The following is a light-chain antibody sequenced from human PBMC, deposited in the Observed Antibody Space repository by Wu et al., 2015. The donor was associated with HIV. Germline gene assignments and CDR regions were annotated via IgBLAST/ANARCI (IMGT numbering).Light chain of an antibody. CDR2: AAS. CDR1: QSINSNS. Sequence: EIVLTQSPGTLSLSLGERATLSCRASQSINSNSLAWYQQKPGQAPRLLIYAASDRATDIPDRFSGSGSGTDFTLTINRVEPEDFAVYYCQQYSSSAITFGGGTKVEIK. J-gene: IGKJ4*01. V-gene: IGKV3-20*01. CDR3: QQYSSSAIT.